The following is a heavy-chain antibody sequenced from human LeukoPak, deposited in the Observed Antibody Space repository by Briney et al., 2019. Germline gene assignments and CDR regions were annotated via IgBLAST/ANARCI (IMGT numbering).Heavy chain of an antibody. D-gene: IGHD1-26*01. CDR3: ARDRVGATSYYFDY. CDR1: GYTFTGYY. V-gene: IGHV1-2*02. CDR2: INPNSGGT. J-gene: IGHJ4*02. Sequence: ASVKVSCKASGYTFTGYYMHWVRQAPGQGLEWMGWINPNSGGTNYAQKFQGRVTMTRDTSISTAYMELSRLRSDDTAVYYCARDRVGATSYYFDYRGQGTLVTVSS.